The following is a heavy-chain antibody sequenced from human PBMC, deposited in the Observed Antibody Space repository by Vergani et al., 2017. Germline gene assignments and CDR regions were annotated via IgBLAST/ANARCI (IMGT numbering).Heavy chain of an antibody. CDR2: ISSSSSTI. J-gene: IGHJ4*02. V-gene: IGHV3-48*01. D-gene: IGHD4-17*01. CDR1: GFTFSSYS. Sequence: EVQLVESGGGLVQPGGSLRLSCAASGFTFSSYSMNWFRQAPGKGLEWVSYISSSSSTIYYADSVKGRFTISRDNAKNSLYLQMNSLRAEDTAVYYCARDTVTTSFDYWGQGTLVTVSS. CDR3: ARDTVTTSFDY.